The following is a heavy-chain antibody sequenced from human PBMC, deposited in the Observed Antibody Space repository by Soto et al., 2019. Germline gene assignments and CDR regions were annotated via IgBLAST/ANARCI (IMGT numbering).Heavy chain of an antibody. CDR3: ARSSVAGAGYFQH. J-gene: IGHJ1*01. D-gene: IGHD6-19*01. Sequence: QVQLQESGPGLVKPSQTLSLTCTVSGGSVSGGVYYWNWIRQHPEKGLEWNGYIYYSGSTYYNPSLRSRVTISADTSKNQFSLILSSVTVADTAVYYCARSSVAGAGYFQHWGQGTQVIVSS. CDR1: GGSVSGGVYY. CDR2: IYYSGST. V-gene: IGHV4-31*03.